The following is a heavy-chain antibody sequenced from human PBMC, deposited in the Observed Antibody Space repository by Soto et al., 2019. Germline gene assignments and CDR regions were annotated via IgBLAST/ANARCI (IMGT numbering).Heavy chain of an antibody. CDR2: IYYSGST. Sequence: QVQLQESGPGLVKPSQTLSLTCTVSGGSISSGGYYWSWIRQHPGKGLEWIGYIYYSGSTYYNPPPKCRVTISLDTSKTQFSLKLSSVTAADTAVYYCATYCSGGSCYLDYWGQGTLVTVSS. CDR1: GGSISSGGYY. V-gene: IGHV4-31*03. J-gene: IGHJ4*02. D-gene: IGHD2-15*01. CDR3: ATYCSGGSCYLDY.